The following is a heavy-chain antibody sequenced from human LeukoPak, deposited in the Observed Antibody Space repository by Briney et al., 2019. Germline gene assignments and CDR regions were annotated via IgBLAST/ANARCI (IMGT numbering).Heavy chain of an antibody. CDR2: FTHLETT. CDR3: ARGNRRLGYYGSGSRLPYDS. CDR1: GGSFSGYY. V-gene: IGHV4-34*01. Sequence: SETLSLTCDVYGGSFSGYYWTWIRQPPGKGLEWLGEFTHLETTNYNPSLKSRVTVSVDTSKSQFSLRLTSVTAADTAVYFCARGNRRLGYYGSGSRLPYDSWGQGTLVTVSS. J-gene: IGHJ5*02. D-gene: IGHD3-10*01.